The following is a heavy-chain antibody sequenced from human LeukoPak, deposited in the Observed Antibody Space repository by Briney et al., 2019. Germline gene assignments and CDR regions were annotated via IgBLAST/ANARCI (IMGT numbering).Heavy chain of an antibody. Sequence: PGGSRRLSCAASGFTFASYSMNWVRQAPGKGLEWVSSISGDSTYIYNAGSVKGRFTISRDNAQASLYLQMISLRADDTAVYYCARVSGRLERQSDLDYWGQGTLVIVSS. D-gene: IGHD1-1*01. CDR3: ARVSGRLERQSDLDY. CDR2: ISGDSTYI. CDR1: GFTFASYS. V-gene: IGHV3-21*01. J-gene: IGHJ4*02.